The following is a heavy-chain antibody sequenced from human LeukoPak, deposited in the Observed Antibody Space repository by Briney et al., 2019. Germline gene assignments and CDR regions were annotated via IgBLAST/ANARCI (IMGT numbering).Heavy chain of an antibody. CDR1: GFTFSNYA. D-gene: IGHD5-18*01. Sequence: TGGSLRLSCAASGFTFSNYALSWVRQAPGKGLEWVSYISSSGSTIYYADSVKGRFTISRDNAKNSLYLQMNSLRAEDTAVYYCARDGEQLWYPRNFDYWGQGTLVTVSS. V-gene: IGHV3-48*03. CDR2: ISSSGSTI. CDR3: ARDGEQLWYPRNFDY. J-gene: IGHJ4*02.